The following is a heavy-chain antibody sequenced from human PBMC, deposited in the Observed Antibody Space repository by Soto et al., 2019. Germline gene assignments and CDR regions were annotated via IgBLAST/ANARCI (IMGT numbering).Heavy chain of an antibody. CDR3: ATWAFGDGYNMAY. Sequence: QVQLVESGGGLVKPGGSLRLSCAASGFTFSDYYMSWIRQAPGKGLEWVSYISSSGSTMYYADTVKGRFTVSRDNAKNSLYLQINSLRAEDTAVYYCATWAFGDGYNMAYWGQGTLVTVSS. D-gene: IGHD3-16*01. CDR2: ISSSGSTM. J-gene: IGHJ4*02. CDR1: GFTFSDYY. V-gene: IGHV3-11*01.